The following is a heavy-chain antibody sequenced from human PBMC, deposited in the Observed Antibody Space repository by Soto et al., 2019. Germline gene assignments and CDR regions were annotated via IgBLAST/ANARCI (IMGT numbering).Heavy chain of an antibody. Sequence: QVQLVQSGTEVRKPGASVKVSCKASGYTFTSYHISWVRQAPGQGLEWMGWISAYNGNTNYAQKLQSXXTXSTDTSTSTAYMELRSLRSDDTAVYYCARDSPPPREWGQGTLVTVSS. CDR1: GYTFTSYH. CDR3: ARDSPPPRE. CDR2: ISAYNGNT. J-gene: IGHJ4*02. V-gene: IGHV1-18*01.